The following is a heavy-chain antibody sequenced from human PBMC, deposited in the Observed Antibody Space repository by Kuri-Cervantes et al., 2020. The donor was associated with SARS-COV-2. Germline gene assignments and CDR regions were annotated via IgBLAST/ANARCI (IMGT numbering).Heavy chain of an antibody. V-gene: IGHV1-2*02. J-gene: IGHJ6*03. CDR1: GYTFTGYY. Sequence: GGSLRLSCKASGYTFTGYYMHWVRQAPGQGLEWMGWINPNSGGTNYAQKFQGRVTMTRDTSISTAYMELSRLRSDDTAVYYCARVTRYSSSSASDDYYYYMDVWGKGTTVTVSS. CDR3: ARVTRYSSSSASDDYYYYMDV. CDR2: INPNSGGT. D-gene: IGHD6-6*01.